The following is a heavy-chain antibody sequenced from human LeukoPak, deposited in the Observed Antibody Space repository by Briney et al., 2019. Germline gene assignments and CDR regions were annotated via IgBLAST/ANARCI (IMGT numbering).Heavy chain of an antibody. CDR2: IYYSEST. CDR1: GGSISSYY. D-gene: IGHD2-2*01. V-gene: IGHV4-59*01. CDR3: ARGNCSSTSCSPYYYMDV. Sequence: SETLSLTCTVSGGSISSYYWSWIRQPPGKGLEWIGYIYYSESTNYNPSLKSRVTISVDTSKNQFSLKLSSVTAADTAVYYCARGNCSSTSCSPYYYMDVWGKGTTVTVSS. J-gene: IGHJ6*03.